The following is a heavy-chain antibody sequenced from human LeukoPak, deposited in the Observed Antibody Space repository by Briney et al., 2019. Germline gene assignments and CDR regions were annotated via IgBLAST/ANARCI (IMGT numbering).Heavy chain of an antibody. Sequence: SETLSLTCTVSGGSISSSNWSWCRQHAPGRLQEMRRMITSGSTNYNQTSVSTNYSPSLKSRVTMSVDTSKNQFSLKLSSVTAADTAVYYCARDPNSALWGQGTLVTVSS. CDR3: ARDPNSAL. V-gene: IGHV4-4*07. D-gene: IGHD4-23*01. CDR2: MITSGSTNYNQTSVST. J-gene: IGHJ4*02. CDR1: GGSISSSN.